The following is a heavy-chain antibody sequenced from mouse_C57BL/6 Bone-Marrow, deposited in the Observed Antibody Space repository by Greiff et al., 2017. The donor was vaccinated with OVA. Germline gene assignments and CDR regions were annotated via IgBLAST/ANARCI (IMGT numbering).Heavy chain of an antibody. Sequence: VQLQQSGPGLVQPSQCLSITCTVSGFSLTSYGVHWVSQSPGNGLEWLGVIWRGGSTDYNAAFIARRSISKDNSKSQVFFKMNSLKADDSAIYYCARNYYATEEYAMDYWGQGTSVTVSS. CDR3: ARNYYATEEYAMDY. J-gene: IGHJ4*01. CDR1: GFSLTSYG. D-gene: IGHD1-1*01. V-gene: IGHV2-2*01. CDR2: IWRGGST.